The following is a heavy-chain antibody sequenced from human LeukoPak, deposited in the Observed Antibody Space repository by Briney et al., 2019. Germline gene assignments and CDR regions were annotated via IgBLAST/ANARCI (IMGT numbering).Heavy chain of an antibody. D-gene: IGHD4-11*01. J-gene: IGHJ6*02. CDR1: GYTFTSYA. V-gene: IGHV7-4-1*02. Sequence: ASVTVSCKASGYTFTSYAMNWVRQAPGQGLEWMGWINTNTGNPTYAQGFTGRFVFSLDTSVSTAYLQISSLKAEDTAVYYCARDYSNHNYYYYGMDVWGQGTTVTVSS. CDR3: ARDYSNHNYYYYGMDV. CDR2: INTNTGNP.